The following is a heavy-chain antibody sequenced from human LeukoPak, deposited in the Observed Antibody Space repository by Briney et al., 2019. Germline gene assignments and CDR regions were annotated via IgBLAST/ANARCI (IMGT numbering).Heavy chain of an antibody. Sequence: GGSLRLSCAASGFTFSSYAMSWVRQAPGKGLEWVSAISGSGGSTYYADSVKGRFTISRDNSKNTLYLQMNSLRAEDTAVYYCAKYGYGSGSYYFYFDYWGQGTLVTVSS. D-gene: IGHD3-10*01. V-gene: IGHV3-23*01. CDR3: AKYGYGSGSYYFYFDY. CDR1: GFTFSSYA. J-gene: IGHJ4*02. CDR2: ISGSGGST.